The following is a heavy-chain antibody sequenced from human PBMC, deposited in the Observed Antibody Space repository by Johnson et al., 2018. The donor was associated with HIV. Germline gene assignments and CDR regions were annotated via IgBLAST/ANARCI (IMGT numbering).Heavy chain of an antibody. CDR3: ARATYYYDTSGYLIRPRAFDL. V-gene: IGHV3-33*01. Sequence: QMLLVESGGGVVQPGGSLRLSCAASGFNFNGFGMHWVRQAPGKGLEWVAVIWYDGSNKYYADSVKGRFTIPRDNSKNTLYLQMNSLRAEDTALYYCARATYYYDTSGYLIRPRAFDLWGQGTVVTVSS. J-gene: IGHJ3*01. D-gene: IGHD3-22*01. CDR2: IWYDGSNK. CDR1: GFNFNGFG.